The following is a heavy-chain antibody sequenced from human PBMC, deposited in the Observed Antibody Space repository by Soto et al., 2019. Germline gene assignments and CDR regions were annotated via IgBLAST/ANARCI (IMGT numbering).Heavy chain of an antibody. J-gene: IGHJ5*02. CDR2: GGST. D-gene: IGHD6-19*01. Sequence: QVQLQESGPGLVKPSETLSLTCTVSGGYVSSYYWSWIRQPPGKGLEWIGYGGSTNYNPSLKSRVTISVDTSKNQFSLNLSSVTAADTAVYYCARLSAGWLDPWGQGTLVTVAS. CDR1: GGYVSSYY. V-gene: IGHV4-59*02. CDR3: ARLSAGWLDP.